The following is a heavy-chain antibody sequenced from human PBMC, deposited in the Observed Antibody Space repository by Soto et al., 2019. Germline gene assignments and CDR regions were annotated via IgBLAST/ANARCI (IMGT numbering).Heavy chain of an antibody. CDR3: ARDRTGIVFYGMDV. CDR2: IYYSGST. Sequence: QVQLQESGPGLVKPSQTLSLTCTVSGGSISSGGYYWTWIRQHPGKGLEWIGYIYYSGSTYYNPSLKSRVTIAVDTSKNHFSLRLSSVTAADTAVYYCARDRTGIVFYGMDVWGQGTTVTVSS. D-gene: IGHD2-2*01. V-gene: IGHV4-31*03. J-gene: IGHJ6*02. CDR1: GGSISSGGYY.